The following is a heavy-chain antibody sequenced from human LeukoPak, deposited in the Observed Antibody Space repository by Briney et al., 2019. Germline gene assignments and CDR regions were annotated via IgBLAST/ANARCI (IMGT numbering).Heavy chain of an antibody. J-gene: IGHJ4*02. D-gene: IGHD7-27*01. V-gene: IGHV3-48*03. CDR3: ARDRLGGTGASDY. Sequence: GGSLRLSCVASGFTFSRYEMDWVRQAPGKGLEWVSYISTSGSTIYSADSVKGRFTISRDNAKNSLYLQMTSLRAEDTAVYYCARDRLGGTGASDYWGQGTLVTVSS. CDR2: ISTSGSTI. CDR1: GFTFSRYE.